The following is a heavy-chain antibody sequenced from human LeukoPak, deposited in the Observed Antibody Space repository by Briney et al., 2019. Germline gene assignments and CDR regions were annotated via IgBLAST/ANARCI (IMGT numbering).Heavy chain of an antibody. CDR1: VGTFSSYT. Sequence: SVKVSCKASVGTFSSYTLSWVRQPPGQGLEWMGRIIPILGIANYAQKFQGRVTITADKSTSTAYMELSSLRSEDTAVYYCARMPCSGGSCYPDYWGQGTLVTVSS. CDR3: ARMPCSGGSCYPDY. J-gene: IGHJ4*02. CDR2: IIPILGIA. V-gene: IGHV1-69*02. D-gene: IGHD2-15*01.